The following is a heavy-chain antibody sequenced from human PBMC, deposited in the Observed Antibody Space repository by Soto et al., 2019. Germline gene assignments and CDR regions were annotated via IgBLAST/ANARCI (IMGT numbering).Heavy chain of an antibody. V-gene: IGHV4-59*01. Sequence: SETLSLTCTVSGGSISSYYWSWIRQPPGKGLEWIGYIYYSGSTNYNPSLKSRVTISVDTSKNQFSLKLSSVTAADTAVYYCARGIVGARPQVHFDPFDIWGQGRMVTVSS. CDR1: GGSISSYY. D-gene: IGHD1-26*01. CDR2: IYYSGST. J-gene: IGHJ3*02. CDR3: ARGIVGARPQVHFDPFDI.